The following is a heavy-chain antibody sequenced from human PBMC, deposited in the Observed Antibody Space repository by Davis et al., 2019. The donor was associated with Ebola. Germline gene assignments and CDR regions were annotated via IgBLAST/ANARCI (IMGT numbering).Heavy chain of an antibody. D-gene: IGHD1-1*01. V-gene: IGHV1-18*04. CDR3: ARAQFPTTSDH. CDR2: INPHNGNT. J-gene: IGHJ4*02. Sequence: AASVKVSCKASGYTFTHYGITWVRQAPGQGLEWMGWINPHNGNTNYAQNVQGRVTMTTDPSTTTAYMEVGSLRSDDTALYFCARAQFPTTSDHWGQGTLVTVSS. CDR1: GYTFTHYG.